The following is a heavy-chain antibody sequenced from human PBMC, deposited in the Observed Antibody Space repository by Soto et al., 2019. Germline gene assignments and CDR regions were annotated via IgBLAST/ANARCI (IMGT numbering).Heavy chain of an antibody. Sequence: EEQVVESGGGLVQPGGSLRLSCAASGFTFSSYWMHWVRQVPGKGLVWVSRINNDGSAATYADSVKGRFTISRDNAKNTVYLKMNSLRAEDTAVYYCVRDKPHNWFDPWGQGTPVTVSS. CDR1: GFTFSSYW. V-gene: IGHV3-74*01. CDR2: INNDGSAA. CDR3: VRDKPHNWFDP. J-gene: IGHJ5*02.